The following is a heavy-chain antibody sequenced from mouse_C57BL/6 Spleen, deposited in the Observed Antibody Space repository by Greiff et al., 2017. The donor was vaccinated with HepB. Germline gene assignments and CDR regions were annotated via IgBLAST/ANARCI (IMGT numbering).Heavy chain of an antibody. D-gene: IGHD1-1*01. V-gene: IGHV1-7*01. CDR3: ASSPTTVVAEWSYAMDY. Sequence: VQRVESGAELAKPGASVKLSCKASGYTFTSYWMHWVKQRPGQGLEWIGYINPSSGYTKYNQKFKDKATLTADKSSSTAYMQLSSLTYEDSAVYYCASSPTTVVAEWSYAMDYWGQGTSVTVSS. J-gene: IGHJ4*01. CDR2: INPSSGYT. CDR1: GYTFTSYW.